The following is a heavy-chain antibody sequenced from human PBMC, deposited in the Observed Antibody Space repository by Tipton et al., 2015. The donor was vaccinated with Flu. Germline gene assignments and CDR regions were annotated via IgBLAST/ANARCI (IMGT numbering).Heavy chain of an antibody. D-gene: IGHD1-26*01. CDR3: ARAIAGADSL. V-gene: IGHV3-7*01. CDR1: GGSVNGYF. J-gene: IGHJ4*02. CDR2: IKQDGSVK. Sequence: GLVKPSETLSLTCTVSGGSVNGYFWSWIRQPPGKGLEWMASIKQDGSVKYYVDSVKGRFTISRDNAKNSLYLQMNSLRAEDTAVYYCARAIAGADSLWGQGTLVTVSS.